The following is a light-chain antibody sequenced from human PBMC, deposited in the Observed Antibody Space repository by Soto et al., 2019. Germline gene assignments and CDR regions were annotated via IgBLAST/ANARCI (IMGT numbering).Light chain of an antibody. V-gene: IGKV1-5*01. Sequence: GDRVTITCRASQSISTWLAWYQQKPGKAPKVLIYDASSLESGVTSRFSGSGSGTEFTLTISSLQPDDFATYYCQQYNSYWTFGQGTKVEIK. CDR2: DAS. CDR1: QSISTW. J-gene: IGKJ1*01. CDR3: QQYNSYWT.